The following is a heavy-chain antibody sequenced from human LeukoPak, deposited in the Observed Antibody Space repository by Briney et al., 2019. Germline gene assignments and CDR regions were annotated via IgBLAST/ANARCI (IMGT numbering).Heavy chain of an antibody. J-gene: IGHJ4*02. CDR3: ARSPTKRVTEDY. D-gene: IGHD5-18*01. Sequence: GGSLRLSCAASGFTLSSYAMSWVRQAPGKGLEWVSAISGSGGSTYYADSVKGRFTISRDNSKNTLYLQMNSLRAEDTAVYYCARSPTKRVTEDYWGQGTLVTVSS. CDR1: GFTLSSYA. CDR2: ISGSGGST. V-gene: IGHV3-23*01.